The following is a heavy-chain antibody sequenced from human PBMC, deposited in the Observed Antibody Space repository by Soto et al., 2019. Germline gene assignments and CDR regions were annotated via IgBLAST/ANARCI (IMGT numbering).Heavy chain of an antibody. CDR1: GYGFSNYW. J-gene: IGHJ4*02. D-gene: IGHD2-8*01. Sequence: GESLKISCEGSGYGFSNYWIGWVRQKSVKGLEWMGIIFPRDSDTKYNPSLQGQVSISADNSVATAYLHLSSLKPSDSAIYYCARQLYTNANGNLSADVWGQGTPVT. V-gene: IGHV5-51*01. CDR2: IFPRDSDT. CDR3: ARQLYTNANGNLSADV.